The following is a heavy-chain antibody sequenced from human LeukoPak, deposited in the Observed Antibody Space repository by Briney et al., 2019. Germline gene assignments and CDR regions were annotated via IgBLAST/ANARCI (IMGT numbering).Heavy chain of an antibody. CDR2: ISSRGETI. V-gene: IGHV3-11*01. CDR3: ARDEPISMVRGIIDY. D-gene: IGHD3-10*01. J-gene: IGHJ4*02. Sequence: GGSLRLSCAASGFTFSDYYMSWIRQAPGKGLEWVSYISSRGETIYYADSVKGRFTISRDNAKNSLYLQMNSLRAEDTAVYYCARDEPISMVRGIIDYWGQGTLVSVSS. CDR1: GFTFSDYY.